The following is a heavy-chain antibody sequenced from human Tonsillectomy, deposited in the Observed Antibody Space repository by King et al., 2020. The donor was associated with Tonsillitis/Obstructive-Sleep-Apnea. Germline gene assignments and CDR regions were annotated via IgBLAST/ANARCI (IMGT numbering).Heavy chain of an antibody. V-gene: IGHV3-15*07. CDR3: TGHIRGYQGFDY. D-gene: IGHD3-22*01. J-gene: IGHJ4*02. CDR1: GFTFSNAW. Sequence: QLVQSGGGLVKPGGSLRLSCAASGFTFSNAWMNWVRQAPGKGLEWVGRIKSKTDGGTTDYAAPVKGRFTISRDDSKNTLYLQMNSRKTEDTAVYYCTGHIRGYQGFDYWGQGTLVTVSS. CDR2: IKSKTDGGTT.